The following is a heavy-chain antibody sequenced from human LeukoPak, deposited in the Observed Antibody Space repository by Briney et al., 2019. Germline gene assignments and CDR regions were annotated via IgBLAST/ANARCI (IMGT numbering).Heavy chain of an antibody. D-gene: IGHD3-3*01. Sequence: GGSLRLSCAASGFTFSSYSMNWVRQAPGKGLEWVSSISSSSSYIYYADSVKGRFTISRDNAKNSLYLQMNSLRAEDTAVYYCAREAPTYDFWSGYYAYYMDVWGKGTTVTVSS. V-gene: IGHV3-21*04. CDR3: AREAPTYDFWSGYYAYYMDV. CDR2: ISSSSSYI. J-gene: IGHJ6*03. CDR1: GFTFSSYS.